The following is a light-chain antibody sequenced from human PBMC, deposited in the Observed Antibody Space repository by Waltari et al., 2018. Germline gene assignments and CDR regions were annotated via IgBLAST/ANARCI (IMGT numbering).Light chain of an antibody. J-gene: IGLJ2*01. CDR1: SSDVGGDNH. CDR3: CSYAGSYILV. CDR2: DVN. Sequence: QSALTQPRSVSWSPGQSVPISCTGTSSDVGGDNHVSWYHQHPGKAPKLMIYDVNKRPSGVPDRFSGSKSGNTASLTISGLQAEDEADFYCCSYAGSYILVFGGGTKLTVL. V-gene: IGLV2-11*01.